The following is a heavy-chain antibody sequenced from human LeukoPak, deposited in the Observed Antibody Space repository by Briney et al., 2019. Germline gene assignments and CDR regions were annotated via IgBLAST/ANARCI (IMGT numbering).Heavy chain of an antibody. D-gene: IGHD6-13*01. V-gene: IGHV4-34*01. CDR3: ARGRIAAV. CDR1: SGSFRGYY. J-gene: IGHJ4*02. CDR2: TNHSGSA. Sequence: SETLSLTCAVYSGSFRGYYWSWIRQPPGKGPEWIGKTNHSGSADYNPSLKSRVTISLDTSKTQFSLQLSSVTAADTAVYYCARGRIAAVWGQGTLVTVSS.